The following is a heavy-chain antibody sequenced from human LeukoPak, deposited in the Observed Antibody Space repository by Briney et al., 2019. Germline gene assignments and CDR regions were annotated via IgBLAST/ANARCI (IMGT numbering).Heavy chain of an antibody. D-gene: IGHD6-13*01. J-gene: IGHJ4*02. Sequence: GRFTISRDNAMNXLYLQMNSLRAEDTAIYYCARSLPYGTTWCGRSDFWGQGTLVTVSS. V-gene: IGHV3-11*03. CDR3: ARSLPYGTTWCGRSDF.